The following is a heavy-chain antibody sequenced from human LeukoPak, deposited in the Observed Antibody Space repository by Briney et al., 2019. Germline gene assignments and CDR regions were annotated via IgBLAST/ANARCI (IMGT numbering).Heavy chain of an antibody. V-gene: IGHV3-7*01. Sequence: QPGGSLRLSCAASGFTFSSYWMSWVRQAPGKGLEWVANIKQDGSEKYYVDSVKGRFTISRDNAKNSLYLQMNSLRAEDTAVYYCARGRWTMVRGVISYWGQGTLVAVSS. D-gene: IGHD3-10*01. CDR3: ARGRWTMVRGVISY. J-gene: IGHJ4*02. CDR2: IKQDGSEK. CDR1: GFTFSSYW.